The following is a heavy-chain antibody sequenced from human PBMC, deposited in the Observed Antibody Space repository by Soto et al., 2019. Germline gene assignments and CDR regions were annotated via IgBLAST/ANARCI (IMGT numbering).Heavy chain of an antibody. V-gene: IGHV4-61*01. CDR3: ARVGWGGDS. CDR2: KPYPGNP. D-gene: IGHD7-27*01. Sequence: QVQLQESGPGLVKPSETLSLTCSVSGGSVSSGSYHWSWIRQPPGKGLEWIGFKPYPGNPDYNPSLKSRFGISIDRSKNQCSLKLSSVTAADSAVDFCARVGWGGDSWGHGTLDTGSS. J-gene: IGHJ5*01. CDR1: GGSVSSGSYH.